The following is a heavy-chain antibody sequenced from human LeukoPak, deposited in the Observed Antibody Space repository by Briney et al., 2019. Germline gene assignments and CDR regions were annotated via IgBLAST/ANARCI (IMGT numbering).Heavy chain of an antibody. CDR3: AAGPRRLYDSRNSYYYMDV. CDR2: IVVGSGKI. D-gene: IGHD3-22*01. CDR1: ECSFTSSA. V-gene: IGHV1-58*02. Sequence: SVKVSCKASECSFTSSAMQWVRQARGQRLERIGWIVVGSGKINYAQKFQERVTITMDMSTNKDDMELSSLRYEDTAVYYCAAGPRRLYDSRNSYYYMDVWGKGTTVTVSS. J-gene: IGHJ6*03.